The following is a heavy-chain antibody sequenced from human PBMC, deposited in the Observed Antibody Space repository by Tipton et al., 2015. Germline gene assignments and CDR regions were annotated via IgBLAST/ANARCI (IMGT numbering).Heavy chain of an antibody. CDR1: GFTFDDYG. D-gene: IGHD6-13*01. CDR3: AREGSSWYFGVY. Sequence: SLRLSCAASGFTFDDYGMTWVRQVPGKGLEWVAGIDWDGGRTGDAESVKGRFIISRDNAQNSLFLQMNSLTAEDTAFYYCAREGSSWYFGVYWGQGALVSVSS. CDR2: IDWDGGRT. J-gene: IGHJ4*02. V-gene: IGHV3-20*04.